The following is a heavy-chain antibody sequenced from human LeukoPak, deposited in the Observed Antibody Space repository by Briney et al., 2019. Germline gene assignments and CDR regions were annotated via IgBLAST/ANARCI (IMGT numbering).Heavy chain of an antibody. V-gene: IGHV3-53*01. Sequence: GGSLRLSCAASGFTVSRNYMSWVRQATGKGLEWVSVSYSGGDTYYPDSVKGRFTVSRDNPKNTVYLQMNSLRAEDTAVYFCARSPVLDRNDWSFADWGQGTLVTVSS. J-gene: IGHJ4*02. D-gene: IGHD1-1*01. CDR1: GFTVSRNY. CDR3: ARSPVLDRNDWSFAD. CDR2: SYSGGDT.